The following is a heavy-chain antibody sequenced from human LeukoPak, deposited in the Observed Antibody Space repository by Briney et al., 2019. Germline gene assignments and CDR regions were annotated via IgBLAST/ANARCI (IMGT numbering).Heavy chain of an antibody. J-gene: IGHJ4*02. Sequence: ETLSLTCAVSGGSISSSNWWSWVRQPPGKGLVWVSRVNDDGTGATYADSVKGRFTVSRDNAKNTLYLQINSLQAEDTAVYFCARGEGFGNVLDYWGQGTVVTVSS. V-gene: IGHV3-74*01. D-gene: IGHD3-10*01. CDR2: VNDDGTGA. CDR1: GGSISSSNW. CDR3: ARGEGFGNVLDY.